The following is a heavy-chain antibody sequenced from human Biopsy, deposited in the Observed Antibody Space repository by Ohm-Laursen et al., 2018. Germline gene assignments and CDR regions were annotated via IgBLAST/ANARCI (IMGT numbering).Heavy chain of an antibody. D-gene: IGHD3-22*01. CDR1: GYTFTGYH. J-gene: IGHJ5*02. V-gene: IGHV1-2*02. Sequence: SVKVSCKASGYTFTGYHVHWVRRAPGQGLEWMGWINAKTGDTNYAQKFQGRVTMTRDTSISTAYVDLSSLRSDDTAVYYCTRGGYYYDSLAYYYWFDPWGQGTLVIVSS. CDR3: TRGGYYYDSLAYYYWFDP. CDR2: INAKTGDT.